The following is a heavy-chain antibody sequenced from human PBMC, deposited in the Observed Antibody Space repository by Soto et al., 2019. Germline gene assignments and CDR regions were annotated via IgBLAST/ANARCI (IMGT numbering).Heavy chain of an antibody. J-gene: IGHJ4*02. CDR3: AKDRYCSGGSCYSAAFDY. CDR1: GFTFDDYA. Sequence: GGSLRLSCAASGFTFDDYAMHWVRQAPGKGLEWVSGISWNSGSIGYADSVKGRFTISRDNAKNSLYLQMNSLRAEDTALYYCAKDRYCSGGSCYSAAFDYWGQGTLVTVSS. CDR2: ISWNSGSI. V-gene: IGHV3-9*01. D-gene: IGHD2-15*01.